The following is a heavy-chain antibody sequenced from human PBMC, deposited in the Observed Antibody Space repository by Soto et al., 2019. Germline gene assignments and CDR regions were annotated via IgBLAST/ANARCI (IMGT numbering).Heavy chain of an antibody. CDR2: ISNDGSDT. J-gene: IGHJ4*01. V-gene: IGHV3-74*01. Sequence: GGSLRLSCAASGLPFGDNWMHWVRQAPGKGLVWVSRISNDGSDTTYADSVRGRFTVSRDNAKNTLYLQMNSLRAEDTAVYYCARDSYSSATHWGHGTLVIVSS. D-gene: IGHD4-4*01. CDR3: ARDSYSSATH. CDR1: GLPFGDNW.